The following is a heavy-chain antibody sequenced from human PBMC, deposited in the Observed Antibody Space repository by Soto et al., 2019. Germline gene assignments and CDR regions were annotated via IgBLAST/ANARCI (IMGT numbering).Heavy chain of an antibody. V-gene: IGHV3-66*01. D-gene: IGHD2-8*01. CDR3: ASTKDRVIVDY. J-gene: IGHJ4*02. CDR1: GFTVSSNY. CDR2: IYSGGST. Sequence: PGGSLRLSCAASGFTVSSNYMSWVRQAPGKGLEWVSVIYSGGSTYYADSVKGRFTISRDNSKNTLYLQMNSLRAEDTAVYYCASTKDRVIVDYWGQGTLVTVSS.